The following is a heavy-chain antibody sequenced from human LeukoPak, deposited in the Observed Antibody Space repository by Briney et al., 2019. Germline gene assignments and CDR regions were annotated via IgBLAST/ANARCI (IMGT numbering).Heavy chain of an antibody. J-gene: IGHJ5*01. Sequence: SETLSLTCAVSGGSISSSNWWSWVRQPPGKGLEWIGSMYYSGSTYYNPSLRSRVYISVDTYKNQFSMEMSSVTAADTAVYYCARHVDVVVVAATVNPSHTHNWFDSWGQGTLVTVSS. D-gene: IGHD2-15*01. V-gene: IGHV4-39*01. CDR2: MYYSGST. CDR3: ARHVDVVVVAATVNPSHTHNWFDS. CDR1: GGSISSSNW.